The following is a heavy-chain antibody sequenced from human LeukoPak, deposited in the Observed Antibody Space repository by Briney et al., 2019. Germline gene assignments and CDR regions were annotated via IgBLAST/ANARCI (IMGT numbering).Heavy chain of an antibody. Sequence: GGSLRLSCAASGFTFSSYSMNWVRQAPGKGLEWVSSISSSSSYIYYADSVKGRFTISRDNAKNSLYLQMNSLRAEDTAVYYCARDRYSSGWYAKPPNWFDPWGQGTLVTVSS. D-gene: IGHD6-13*01. CDR2: ISSSSSYI. CDR1: GFTFSSYS. J-gene: IGHJ5*02. CDR3: ARDRYSSGWYAKPPNWFDP. V-gene: IGHV3-21*01.